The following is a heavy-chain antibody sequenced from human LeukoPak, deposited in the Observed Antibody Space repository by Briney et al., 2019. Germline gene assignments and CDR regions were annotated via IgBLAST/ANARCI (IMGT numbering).Heavy chain of an antibody. V-gene: IGHV3-23*01. D-gene: IGHD4-17*01. CDR2: ISGSGGNT. CDR1: GFAFSNYA. Sequence: GGSLRLSCAASGFAFSNYAMRWVRQAPGKGLEWVSTISGSGGNTYYADSVKGRFSVSRDNSKTTLYLQMNSPRAEDTAVYYCAKEGSTVTAGQYFDYWGQGTLVTVSS. CDR3: AKEGSTVTAGQYFDY. J-gene: IGHJ4*02.